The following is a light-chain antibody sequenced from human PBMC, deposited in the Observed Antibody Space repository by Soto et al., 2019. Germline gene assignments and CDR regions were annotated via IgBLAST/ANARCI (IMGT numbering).Light chain of an antibody. Sequence: QSALTQPASVSGSPGQSITISCTGISSDIGGYNYVSWYQQHPGKAPKLMIYDVSNRRSGVSNRFSGSKSGNTASPTISGLQAEDEADYYCYSYTSSSTVLFGGGTKLTVL. CDR2: DVS. CDR3: YSYTSSSTVL. CDR1: SSDIGGYNY. J-gene: IGLJ2*01. V-gene: IGLV2-14*01.